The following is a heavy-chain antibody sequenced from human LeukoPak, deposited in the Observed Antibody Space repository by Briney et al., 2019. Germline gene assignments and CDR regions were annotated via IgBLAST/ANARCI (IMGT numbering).Heavy chain of an antibody. CDR3: ARTDYYYYYMDV. CDR2: IYYSGST. V-gene: IGHV4-61*01. Sequence: PSETLSLTCTVSGGSLSSGSYYWGWIRQPPGKGLEWIGYIYYSGSTNYNPSLKSRVTISVDTSKNQFSLKLSSVTAADTAVYYCARTDYYYYYMDVWGKGTTVTVSS. J-gene: IGHJ6*03. CDR1: GGSLSSGSYY.